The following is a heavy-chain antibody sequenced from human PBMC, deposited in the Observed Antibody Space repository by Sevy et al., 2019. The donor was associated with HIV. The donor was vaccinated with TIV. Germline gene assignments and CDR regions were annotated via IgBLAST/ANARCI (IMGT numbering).Heavy chain of an antibody. CDR1: GGSISSYF. D-gene: IGHD1-1*01. V-gene: IGHV4-59*01. CDR2: IYFTGNT. CDR3: ARDSTTRPRVLDY. Sequence: SETLSLTCSVSGGSISSYFWTWVRQSPGKGLEGIGNIYFTGNTEYSPSPKSRVTLSLDTSKSQFSLTLKSVTAADTAIYFCARDSTTRPRVLDYWGQGTLVTVSS. J-gene: IGHJ4*02.